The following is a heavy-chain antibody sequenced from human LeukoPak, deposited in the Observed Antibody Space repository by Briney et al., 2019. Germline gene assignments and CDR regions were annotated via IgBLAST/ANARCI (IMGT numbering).Heavy chain of an antibody. CDR2: INHPGST. J-gene: IGHJ4*02. V-gene: IGHV4-34*01. CDR1: GGSFSGYF. D-gene: IGHD3-22*01. CDR3: ARGYYDSSAVFDY. Sequence: SETLSLTCAVYGGSFSGYFWSWIRQPPGKGLEWIGEINHPGSTNYNPSLKSRVTISLDTSKNQFSLKLSSVTAADTAVYYCARGYYDSSAVFDYWGQGTLVTVSS.